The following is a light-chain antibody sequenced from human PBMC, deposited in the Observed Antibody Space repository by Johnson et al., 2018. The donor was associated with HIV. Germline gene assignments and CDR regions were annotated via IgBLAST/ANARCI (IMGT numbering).Light chain of an antibody. CDR2: ENN. CDR1: SSNIGNNY. V-gene: IGLV1-51*02. Sequence: QSVLTQPPSVSAAPGQKVTISCSGSSSNIGNNYVSWYQQLPGTAPKLLIYENNKRPSGIPDRFSGSKSGTSATLGITGLQTGDEADYYWGTWDSSLSAWLSVFGTGTKVTVL. CDR3: GTWDSSLSAWLSV. J-gene: IGLJ1*01.